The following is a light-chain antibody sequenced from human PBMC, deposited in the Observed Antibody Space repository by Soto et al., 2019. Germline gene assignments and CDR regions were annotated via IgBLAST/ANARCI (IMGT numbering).Light chain of an antibody. J-gene: IGKJ1*01. V-gene: IGKV3-20*01. CDR2: GAS. CDR3: QQYGSSRWT. CDR1: QTVSSSY. Sequence: EIVFTQSPGTLSLSPGERATLSCRVSQTVSSSYLAWYQQKPGQAPRLLVYGASGRATGIPDRFSGSGSGTDFTLTISRLEPEDFAVYYCQQYGSSRWTFGQGSNVDIK.